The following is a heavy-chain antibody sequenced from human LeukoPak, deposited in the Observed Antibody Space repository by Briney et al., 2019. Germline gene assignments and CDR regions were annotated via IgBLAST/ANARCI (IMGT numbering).Heavy chain of an antibody. V-gene: IGHV1-69*13. D-gene: IGHD4-17*01. Sequence: SVKVSCKASGGTFSSYAISWVRQAPGQGLEWMGGIIPIFGTANYAQKFQGRVTITADESTSTAYMELSSLRSEDTAVYYCARGTDYGDPFDYWGQGTLVTVSS. CDR3: ARGTDYGDPFDY. J-gene: IGHJ4*02. CDR2: IIPIFGTA. CDR1: GGTFSSYA.